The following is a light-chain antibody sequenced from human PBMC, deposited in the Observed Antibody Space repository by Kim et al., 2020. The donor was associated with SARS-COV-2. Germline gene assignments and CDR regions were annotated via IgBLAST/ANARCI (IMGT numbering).Light chain of an antibody. CDR3: QQFDDLPLT. CDR1: QGVGTY. V-gene: IGKV1-33*01. J-gene: IGKJ4*01. Sequence: ASIGDSLTITCQASQGVGTYLNWYHQKPGEAPNLVIYDASNVQTGVPPRFSGRGSGTHFTLIINSVQSEDVGTYFCQQFDDLPLTFGGGTKVDIK. CDR2: DAS.